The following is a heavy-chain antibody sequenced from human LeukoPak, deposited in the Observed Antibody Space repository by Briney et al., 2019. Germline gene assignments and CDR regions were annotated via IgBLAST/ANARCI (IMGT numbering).Heavy chain of an antibody. V-gene: IGHV3-74*01. Sequence: GGSLRLSCAASGFTFSSYWMNWVRQAPGKGLVWVSRIASDGSSTTYADSVKGRFSVSRDNAKNTLYLQMNSLRVEDTAVYYCARGRPHGNDYWGQGTLVTVSS. D-gene: IGHD4-23*01. J-gene: IGHJ4*02. CDR1: GFTFSSYW. CDR2: IASDGSST. CDR3: ARGRPHGNDY.